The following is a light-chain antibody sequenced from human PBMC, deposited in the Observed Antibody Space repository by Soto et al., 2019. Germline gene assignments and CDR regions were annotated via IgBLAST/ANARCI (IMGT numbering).Light chain of an antibody. J-gene: IGKJ4*01. Sequence: IQKTQAPFTLSPSVGDIVTITCRASQGISSHLAWYQQKPGQAPKLLIYAASALQRGVPSRFSGSGSGTDFTLTISSLQPEDFASYYCQQLHNYPPTFGGGTKVDIK. CDR3: QQLHNYPPT. V-gene: IGKV1-9*01. CDR2: AAS. CDR1: QGISSH.